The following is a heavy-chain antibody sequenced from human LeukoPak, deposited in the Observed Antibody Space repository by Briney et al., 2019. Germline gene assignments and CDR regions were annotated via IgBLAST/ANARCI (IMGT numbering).Heavy chain of an antibody. CDR1: GFTFSSYA. D-gene: IGHD2-15*01. CDR3: VGGNDAFDI. Sequence: GGSLRLSCVASGFTFSSYAMSWVRQAPGKGLEWVSVIYSGGSTYYADSVKGRFTISRDNSKNTLYLQMNSLRAEDTAVYYCVGGNDAFDIWGQGTMVTVSS. V-gene: IGHV3-53*01. CDR2: IYSGGST. J-gene: IGHJ3*02.